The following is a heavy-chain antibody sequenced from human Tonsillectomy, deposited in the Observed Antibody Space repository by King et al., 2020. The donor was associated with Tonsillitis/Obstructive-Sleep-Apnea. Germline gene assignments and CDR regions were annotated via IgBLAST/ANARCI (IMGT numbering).Heavy chain of an antibody. CDR1: GGSFSGYY. CDR3: ARGRVVRQQTANWFDP. J-gene: IGHJ5*02. V-gene: IGHV4-34*01. D-gene: IGHD6-13*01. Sequence: QVQLQQWGAGLLKPSETLSLTCAVYGGSFSGYYWSWIRQPPGKGLEWIGEINHSGSTNYNPSLKSRVTISVDTSKNQFSLKLRSVTAADTAVYYCARGRVVRQQTANWFDPWGQGTLVTVSS. CDR2: INHSGST.